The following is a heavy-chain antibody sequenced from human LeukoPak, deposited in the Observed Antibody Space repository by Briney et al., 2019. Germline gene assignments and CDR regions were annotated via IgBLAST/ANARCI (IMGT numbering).Heavy chain of an antibody. J-gene: IGHJ3*02. CDR1: GFTFSSYA. CDR2: ISWNSGSI. CDR3: AKDYTYGDYEPTNAFDI. Sequence: GGSLRLSCAASGFTFSSYAMHWVRQAPGKGLEWVLGISWNSGSIGYADSVKGRFTISRDNAKNSLYLQMNGLRAEDTALYYCAKDYTYGDYEPTNAFDIWGQGTMVTVSS. V-gene: IGHV3-9*01. D-gene: IGHD4-17*01.